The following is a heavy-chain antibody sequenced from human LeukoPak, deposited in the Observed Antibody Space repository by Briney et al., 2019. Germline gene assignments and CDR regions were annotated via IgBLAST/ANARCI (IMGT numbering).Heavy chain of an antibody. CDR3: ARAVDFWSGYSFDY. Sequence: GGSLRLSCAASGFTFSSYWMHWVRQAPGKGLVWVSRINSDGSSTSYADSVKGRFAISRDNAKNTLYLQMNSLRAEDTAVYYCARAVDFWSGYSFDYWGQGTLVTVSS. CDR1: GFTFSSYW. D-gene: IGHD3-3*01. V-gene: IGHV3-74*01. CDR2: INSDGSST. J-gene: IGHJ4*02.